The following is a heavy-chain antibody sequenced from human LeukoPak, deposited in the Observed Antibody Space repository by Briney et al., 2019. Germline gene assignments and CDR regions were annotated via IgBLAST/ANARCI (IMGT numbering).Heavy chain of an antibody. D-gene: IGHD3/OR15-3a*01. CDR2: INHGGSIV. CDR3: ARDQDWAFDY. CDR1: GFTFVSHA. J-gene: IGHJ4*02. Sequence: QPGRSLRLSCAVSGFTFVSHAMNWVRQAPGKGLEWISFINHGGSIVYYADSVKGRFATSRDNAKNSLYLQMNTVGADDTAVYYCARDQDWAFDYWGQGTLVTVSS. V-gene: IGHV3-48*03.